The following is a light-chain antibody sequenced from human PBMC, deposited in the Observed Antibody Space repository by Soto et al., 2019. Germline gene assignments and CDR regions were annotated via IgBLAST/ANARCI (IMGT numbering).Light chain of an antibody. CDR3: QQYGSSPPIT. J-gene: IGKJ5*01. CDR2: GAS. V-gene: IGKV3-20*01. CDR1: QSVSSSY. Sequence: EIVLTQSPGTLSLSPGERATLSCRASQSVSSSYLAWYQQTPGQAPRLPIYGASSRATGIPDRFSGSGSGTDFTLTISRLEPEDFAVYYCQQYGSSPPITFGQGTRLEIK.